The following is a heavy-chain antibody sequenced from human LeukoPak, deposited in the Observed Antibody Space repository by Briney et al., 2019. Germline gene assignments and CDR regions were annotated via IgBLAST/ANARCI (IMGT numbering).Heavy chain of an antibody. CDR2: IYYSGST. CDR1: GGTFSSYA. V-gene: IGHV4-59*01. J-gene: IGHJ5*02. D-gene: IGHD3-10*01. Sequence: SGTLSLTCTVSGGTFSSYAWSWIRQPPGKGLEWMGYIYYSGSTNYNLFLKSRITISVDTSKYQSSLKLSSVTAADTAVYYCARGGYYGSGNDFRFDPGGQGTLVTVSS. CDR3: ARGGYYGSGNDFRFDP.